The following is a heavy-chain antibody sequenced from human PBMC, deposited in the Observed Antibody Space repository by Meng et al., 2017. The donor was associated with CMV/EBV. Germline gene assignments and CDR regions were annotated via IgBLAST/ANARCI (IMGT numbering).Heavy chain of an antibody. V-gene: IGHV4-38-2*02. J-gene: IGHJ5*02. CDR1: GYSITSGYY. D-gene: IGHD6-13*01. Sequence: SETLSLTCIVSGYSITSGYYWGWIRQPPGKGLEWIGSIYHSGSTYYNPSLKSRVTISVDTSKNQFSLKLSSVTAADTAVYYCARVSSGGVGAAAMWFDPWGQGTLVTVSS. CDR2: IYHSGST. CDR3: ARVSSGGVGAAAMWFDP.